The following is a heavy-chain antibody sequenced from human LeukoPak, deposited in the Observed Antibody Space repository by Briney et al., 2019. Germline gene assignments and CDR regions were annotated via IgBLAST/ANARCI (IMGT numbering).Heavy chain of an antibody. Sequence: GGSLRLSCVASGFPFSSYAMSWVRQAPGKGLEWVSTIAGSGATTYYADSVKGRFTISRDNSKNTLYLQMNSLRAGDTAVYYCAKYIVGNSDSYWGQGTLVTVSS. D-gene: IGHD1-26*01. V-gene: IGHV3-23*01. CDR2: IAGSGATT. CDR3: AKYIVGNSDSY. J-gene: IGHJ4*02. CDR1: GFPFSSYA.